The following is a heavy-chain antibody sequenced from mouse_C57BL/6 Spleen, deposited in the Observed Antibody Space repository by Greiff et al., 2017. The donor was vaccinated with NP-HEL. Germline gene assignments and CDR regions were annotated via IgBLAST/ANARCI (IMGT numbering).Heavy chain of an antibody. Sequence: VQLQQSGPELVKPGASVKISCKASGYTFTDYYMNWVKQSHGKSLEWIGDINPNNGGTSYNQKFKGKATLTVDKSSSTAYMELRSLTSEDSAVYYCARAVPGFDYWGQGTTLTVSS. D-gene: IGHD1-1*01. CDR1: GYTFTDYY. J-gene: IGHJ2*01. CDR3: ARAVPGFDY. V-gene: IGHV1-26*01. CDR2: INPNNGGT.